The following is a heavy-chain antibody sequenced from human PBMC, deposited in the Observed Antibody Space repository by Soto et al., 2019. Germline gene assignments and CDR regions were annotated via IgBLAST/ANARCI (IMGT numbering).Heavy chain of an antibody. V-gene: IGHV4-34*12. CDR3: ARVRKGVTTIRKYGMDV. Sequence: SETLFLTCAVYGGSFRSFYWSWIRQPPGKGLEWIGEIIHSGSTNYNPSLESRVTISLDTSKNQFSLKVNSVIAADTAVYYCARVRKGVTTIRKYGMDVWGQGTTVTVSS. CDR1: GGSFRSFY. CDR2: IIHSGST. D-gene: IGHD4-17*01. J-gene: IGHJ6*02.